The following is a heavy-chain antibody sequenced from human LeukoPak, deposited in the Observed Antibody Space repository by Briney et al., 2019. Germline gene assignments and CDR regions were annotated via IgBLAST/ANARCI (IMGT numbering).Heavy chain of an antibody. Sequence: PSETLSLTCTVSGGSISSYYWSWIRQPPGKGLEWIGYIYYSGSTNYNPSLKSRVTISVDTSKNQFSLKPSSVTAADTAVYYCARGGGYCSGGSCYNFYYWGQGTLVTVSS. CDR3: ARGGGYCSGGSCYNFYY. CDR2: IYYSGST. CDR1: GGSISSYY. V-gene: IGHV4-59*01. D-gene: IGHD2-15*01. J-gene: IGHJ4*02.